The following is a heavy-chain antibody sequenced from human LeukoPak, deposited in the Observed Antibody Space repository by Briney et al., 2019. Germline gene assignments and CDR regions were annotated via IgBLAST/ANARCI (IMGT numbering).Heavy chain of an antibody. Sequence: GGSLRLSCAASGFTFSNAWMSWVRQAPGKGLEWVSAISGSGGSTYYADSVKGRFTISRDNSKNTLYLQMNSLRAEDTAVYYCAKRVLAYYYYMDVWGKGTTVTISS. CDR1: GFTFSNAW. CDR3: AKRVLAYYYYMDV. D-gene: IGHD6-6*01. J-gene: IGHJ6*03. V-gene: IGHV3-23*01. CDR2: ISGSGGST.